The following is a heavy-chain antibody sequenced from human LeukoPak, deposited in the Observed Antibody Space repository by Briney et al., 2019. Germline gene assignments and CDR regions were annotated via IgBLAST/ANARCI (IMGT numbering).Heavy chain of an antibody. CDR3: ARGSTVVVPAGGSTKNNWFDP. V-gene: IGHV1-46*01. CDR1: GYTFTSYY. CDR2: INPSGGST. D-gene: IGHD2-2*01. Sequence: ASVKVSCKASGYTFTSYYMHWVRQAPGEGGEWMGVINPSGGSTSYAQKFQGRVTMTRDTSTSTVYMELSSLRSEDTAVYYCARGSTVVVPAGGSTKNNWFDPWGQGTLVTVSS. J-gene: IGHJ5*02.